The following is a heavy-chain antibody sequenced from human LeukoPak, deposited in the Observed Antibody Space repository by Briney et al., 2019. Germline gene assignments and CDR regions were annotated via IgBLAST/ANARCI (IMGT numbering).Heavy chain of an antibody. CDR3: ARVAPPYYYDSSGYLDY. V-gene: IGHV1-69*13. J-gene: IGHJ4*02. D-gene: IGHD3-22*01. CDR1: GGTFSSYA. Sequence: ASVKVSCKASGGTFSSYAISWVRQAPGQGLEWMGGIIPIFGTANYAQKFQGRVTITADESTSTAYMELGSLRSEDTAVYYCARVAPPYYYDSSGYLDYWGQGTLVTVSS. CDR2: IIPIFGTA.